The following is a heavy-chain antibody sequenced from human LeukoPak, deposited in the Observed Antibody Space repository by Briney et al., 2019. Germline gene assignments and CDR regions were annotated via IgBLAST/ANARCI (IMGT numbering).Heavy chain of an antibody. V-gene: IGHV1-2*02. D-gene: IGHD3-3*01. CDR2: INPNSGGT. J-gene: IGHJ4*02. CDR1: GYILTGYY. Sequence: GASVKVSCKASGYILTGYYMHWVRQAPGQGLEWMGWINPNSGGTNYAQKFQGRVTMTRDTSISTAYMELSRLRSDDTAVYYCARVITIFGVVANWGQGTLVTVSA. CDR3: ARVITIFGVVAN.